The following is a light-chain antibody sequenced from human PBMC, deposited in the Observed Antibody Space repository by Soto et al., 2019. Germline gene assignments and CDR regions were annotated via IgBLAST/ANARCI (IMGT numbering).Light chain of an antibody. CDR2: GAS. V-gene: IGKV3-20*01. J-gene: IGKJ2*01. CDR3: QQYGNSPPNT. Sequence: EIVLTQSPGTLSLSPGERATLSCRASQSVSSSYLAWYQQKPRQAPRLLIYGASSRATDIPDRFSGSGSGTDFTLTISRLEPEDFAVYFCQQYGNSPPNTFGQGTKVEIK. CDR1: QSVSSSY.